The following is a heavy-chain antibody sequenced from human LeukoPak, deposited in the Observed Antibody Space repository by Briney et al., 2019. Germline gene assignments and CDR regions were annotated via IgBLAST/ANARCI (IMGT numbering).Heavy chain of an antibody. CDR1: GFTFSSYA. CDR2: ISGSGGST. V-gene: IGHV3-23*01. Sequence: GGSLRLSCAASGFTFSSYAMSWVRQAPGKGLEWVSAISGSGGSTYYADSVKGRYTISRDNSKNTLYLQMNSLRAEDTAVYYCAKLGTSSGWYSYFDYWGQGTLVTVSS. J-gene: IGHJ4*02. D-gene: IGHD6-19*01. CDR3: AKLGTSSGWYSYFDY.